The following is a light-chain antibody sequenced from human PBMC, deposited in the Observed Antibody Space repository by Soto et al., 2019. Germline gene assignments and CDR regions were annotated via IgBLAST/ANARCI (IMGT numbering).Light chain of an antibody. Sequence: EIVLTQSPATLSVSPGERATLSCRASQSVGSNLVWYQHKPGQAPRLLIYGASTRATGIPARFSGSGSGTEFTLTITSLQSEDFAVYYCQQSNNWPPITFGQGTRLDI. CDR3: QQSNNWPPIT. CDR2: GAS. V-gene: IGKV3-15*01. CDR1: QSVGSN. J-gene: IGKJ5*01.